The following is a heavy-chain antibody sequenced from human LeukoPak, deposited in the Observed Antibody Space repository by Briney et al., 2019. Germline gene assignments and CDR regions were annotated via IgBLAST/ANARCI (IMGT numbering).Heavy chain of an antibody. V-gene: IGHV1-8*01. D-gene: IGHD1-26*01. Sequence: ASVKVSCKASGYTFTNYDINWVRQATGQGLEWMGWMNPNSGNTGYAQKLQGRVTMTRNTSISRAYMELSSLRSEDTALYYCASDIAEATTGGSFDTWGQGTPVTVSS. J-gene: IGHJ5*02. CDR1: GYTFTNYD. CDR2: MNPNSGNT. CDR3: ASDIAEATTGGSFDT.